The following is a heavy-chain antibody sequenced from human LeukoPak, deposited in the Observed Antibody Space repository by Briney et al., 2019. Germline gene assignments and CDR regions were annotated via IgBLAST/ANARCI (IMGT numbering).Heavy chain of an antibody. J-gene: IGHJ3*02. CDR2: ISSSGSTI. D-gene: IGHD3-10*01. Sequence: GRSLRLSCAASGFTFSSYEMNWVRQAPGKGLEWVSYISSSGSTIYYADSVKGRFTISRDNAKNSLYLQMNSLRAEDTAVYYCARVHGSGSYPHDAFDIWGQGTMVTVSS. CDR3: ARVHGSGSYPHDAFDI. V-gene: IGHV3-48*03. CDR1: GFTFSSYE.